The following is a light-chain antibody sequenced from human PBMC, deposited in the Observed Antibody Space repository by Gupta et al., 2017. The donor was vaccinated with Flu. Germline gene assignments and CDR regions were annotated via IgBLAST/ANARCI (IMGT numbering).Light chain of an antibody. V-gene: IGKV1-39*01. CDR3: QQGNSTPTT. CDR2: AAS. J-gene: IGKJ1*01. CDR1: QSISSY. Sequence: DIQMTQSPSSPSASVGDRVTITCRASQSISSYLNWYQQKPGKAPKLLIYAASSLQSGVPSRFSGSGSATDFTLTISRLQPEDFATYYCQQGNSTPTTFGQGTKVEIK.